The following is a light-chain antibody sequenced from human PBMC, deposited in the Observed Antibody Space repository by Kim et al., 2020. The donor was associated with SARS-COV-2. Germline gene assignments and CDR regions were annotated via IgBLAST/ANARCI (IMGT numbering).Light chain of an antibody. J-gene: IGKJ4*01. CDR3: QQRSNWPPGLT. CDR1: QSVSSY. CDR2: DAS. V-gene: IGKV3-11*01. Sequence: EIVLTQSPATLSLSPGERATLSCRASQSVSSYLAWYQQKPGQAPRLLIYDASNRATGIPARFSGSGSGTDFTLTISSLEPEDFVVYYCQQRSNWPPGLTFGGGTKVDIK.